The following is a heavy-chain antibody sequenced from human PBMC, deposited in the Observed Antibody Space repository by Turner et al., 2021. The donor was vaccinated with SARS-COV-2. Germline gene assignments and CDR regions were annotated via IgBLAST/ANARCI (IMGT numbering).Heavy chain of an antibody. CDR1: GFTFSSYG. CDR2: ISYDGSNK. CDR3: AKGASQHFDY. V-gene: IGHV3-30*18. J-gene: IGHJ4*02. D-gene: IGHD5-18*01. Sequence: QVQLVESGGGVVQPGRSLRLSCAASGFTFSSYGMHWVRQAPGKGLEWVAVISYDGSNKYYADSVKGRFTISRDNSKNTLYLQMNSRRAEDTAVYYCAKGASQHFDYWGQGTLVTVSS.